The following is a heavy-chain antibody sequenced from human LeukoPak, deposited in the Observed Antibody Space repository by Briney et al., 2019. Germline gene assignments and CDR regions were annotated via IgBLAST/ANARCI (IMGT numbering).Heavy chain of an antibody. V-gene: IGHV3-9*03. CDR3: AKDKDSSGLHWYFDL. D-gene: IGHD3-22*01. J-gene: IGHJ2*01. CDR2: ISWNSGSI. CDR1: GFTFDDYA. Sequence: GGSLRLSCAASGFTFDDYAMHWVRHAPGKGPEWVSGISWNSGSIGYADSVKGRFTISRDNAKNSLYLQMNSLRAEDMALYYCAKDKDSSGLHWYFDLWGRGTLVTVSS.